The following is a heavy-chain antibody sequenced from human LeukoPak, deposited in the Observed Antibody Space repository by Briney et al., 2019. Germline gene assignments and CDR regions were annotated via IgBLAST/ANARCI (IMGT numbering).Heavy chain of an antibody. D-gene: IGHD6-13*01. V-gene: IGHV4-59*11. CDR1: GGSISSHY. J-gene: IGHJ6*03. CDR3: ARDGYSSSWYGDYYYYYMDV. Sequence: PSETLSLTCTVSGGSISSHYWSWIRQPPGKGLEWIGYIYYSGSTNYNPSLKSRVTISVDTSKNQFSLKLSSVTAADTAAYYCARDGYSSSWYGDYYYYYMDVWGKGTTVTVSS. CDR2: IYYSGST.